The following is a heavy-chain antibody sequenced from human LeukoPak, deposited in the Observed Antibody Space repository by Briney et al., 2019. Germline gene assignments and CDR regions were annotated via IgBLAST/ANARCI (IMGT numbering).Heavy chain of an antibody. Sequence: GGSLRLSCAASGFTFSSYWMHWVRQAPGKGLVWVSRINRDGSSTSYADSVKGRFTISRDNSKNTLYLQMNSLRAEDTAVYYCAKDGQDYDSSGYYPDYFDYWGQGTLVSVSS. CDR3: AKDGQDYDSSGYYPDYFDY. V-gene: IGHV3-74*01. J-gene: IGHJ4*02. CDR2: INRDGSST. CDR1: GFTFSSYW. D-gene: IGHD3-22*01.